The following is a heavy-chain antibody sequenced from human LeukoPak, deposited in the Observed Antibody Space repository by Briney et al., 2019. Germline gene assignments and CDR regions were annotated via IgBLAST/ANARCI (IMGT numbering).Heavy chain of an antibody. CDR3: ATLWGSYGDTKAGGY. CDR1: GYTFTGYY. Sequence: ASVKVSCKASGYTFTGYYMHWVRQAPGQGLEWMGWINPNSGGTNYAQKFQGRVTMTRDTSISTAYMELSRLRSDDTAVYYCATLWGSYGDTKAGGYWGQGTLVTVSS. V-gene: IGHV1-2*02. CDR2: INPNSGGT. D-gene: IGHD4-17*01. J-gene: IGHJ4*02.